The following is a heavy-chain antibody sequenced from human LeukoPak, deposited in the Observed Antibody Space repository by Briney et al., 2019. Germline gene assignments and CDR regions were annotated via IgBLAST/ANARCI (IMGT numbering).Heavy chain of an antibody. J-gene: IGHJ4*02. CDR3: ARRDDSSGYHKIFDY. V-gene: IGHV4-34*01. Sequence: PSETLSLTCAVYGGSFSGYYWSWIRQPPGKGLEWIGEINHSGSTNYNPSLKSRVTISIDTPNNQFYLKLSSLTAADTAVYYCARRDDSSGYHKIFDYWGQGTLVTVSS. D-gene: IGHD3-22*01. CDR1: GGSFSGYY. CDR2: INHSGST.